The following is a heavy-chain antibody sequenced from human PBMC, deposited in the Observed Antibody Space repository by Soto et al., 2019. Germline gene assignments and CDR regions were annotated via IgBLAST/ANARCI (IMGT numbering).Heavy chain of an antibody. J-gene: IGHJ3*02. D-gene: IGHD3-22*01. V-gene: IGHV5-51*01. CDR1: GYSFTSYW. CDR2: IYPGDSDT. CDR3: ASFTYYYDSIDAFDI. Sequence: GESLKISCKGSGYSFTSYWIGGVRQMPGKGLEWMGIIYPGDSDTRYSPSFQGQVTISADKSISTAYLQWSSLKASDTAMYYCASFTYYYDSIDAFDIWGQGTMVTVSS.